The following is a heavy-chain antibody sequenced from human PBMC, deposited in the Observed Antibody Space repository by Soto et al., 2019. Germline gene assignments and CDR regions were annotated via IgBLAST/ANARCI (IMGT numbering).Heavy chain of an antibody. CDR3: ARGYGCNSWYFQH. Sequence: QVQLVESGGGVVQPGRSLRLSCAASGFTFSSYGMHWVRQAPGKGLEWVAVIWYDGSNKYYADSVKGRFTISRDNSKNPLYLQMNSLRAEDTAVYYCARGYGCNSWYFQHWGQGTLVTVSS. D-gene: IGHD4-17*01. J-gene: IGHJ1*01. CDR2: IWYDGSNK. CDR1: GFTFSSYG. V-gene: IGHV3-33*01.